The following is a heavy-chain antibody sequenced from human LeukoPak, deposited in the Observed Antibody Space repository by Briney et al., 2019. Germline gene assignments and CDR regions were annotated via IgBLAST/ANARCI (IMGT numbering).Heavy chain of an antibody. Sequence: GGSLRLSCAASGFTFSNAWMSWGRQAPGKGRGWVGRIKSKSDGGTTDYTAPVKGRFTTSRDDSKNTLYFQMNSLKTENTAIYYCTRGYNYGMDVWGQGTTVTVSS. CDR1: GFTFSNAW. D-gene: IGHD5-18*01. CDR3: TRGYNYGMDV. J-gene: IGHJ6*02. CDR2: IKSKSDGGTT. V-gene: IGHV3-15*01.